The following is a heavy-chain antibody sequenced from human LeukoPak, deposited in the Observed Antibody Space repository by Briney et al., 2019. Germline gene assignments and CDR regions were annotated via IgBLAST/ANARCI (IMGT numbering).Heavy chain of an antibody. CDR1: GGSISSYY. CDR3: ASWGSGVGAFDI. V-gene: IGHV4-59*01. D-gene: IGHD3-10*01. Sequence: SVTLSLTCTVSGGSISSYYWSWIRQPPGKGLEWIGYIYYSGSTNYNPSLKSRVTISVDTSKNQFSLKLSSVTAADTAVYYCASWGSGVGAFDIWGQGTMVTVSS. J-gene: IGHJ3*02. CDR2: IYYSGST.